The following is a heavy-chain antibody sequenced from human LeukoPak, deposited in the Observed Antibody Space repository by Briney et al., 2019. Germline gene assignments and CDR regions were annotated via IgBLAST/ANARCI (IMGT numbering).Heavy chain of an antibody. D-gene: IGHD3-10*01. J-gene: IGHJ5*02. CDR3: TMVRGRYWFDP. Sequence: PGGSLRLSCAASGFSVSSNYMSWVRQAPGKGLEWVSAISGSGGSTYYADSVKGRFTISRDNSKNTLYLQMNSLRAEDTAVYYCTMVRGRYWFDPWGQGTLVTVSS. V-gene: IGHV3-23*01. CDR2: ISGSGGST. CDR1: GFSVSSNY.